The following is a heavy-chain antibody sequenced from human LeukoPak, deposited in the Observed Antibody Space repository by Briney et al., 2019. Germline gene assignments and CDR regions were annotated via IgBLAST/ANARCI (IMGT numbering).Heavy chain of an antibody. V-gene: IGHV3-23*01. Sequence: PGGSLRLSCAASGFTVSSNYLSWVRQAPGEGLEWVSAISGSGGSTYYADSVKGRFTISRDNSKNTLYLQMNSLRAEDTAVYYCAKVDGDYPTVDLWGRGTLVTVSS. CDR1: GFTVSSNY. CDR3: AKVDGDYPTVDL. CDR2: ISGSGGST. J-gene: IGHJ2*01. D-gene: IGHD4-17*01.